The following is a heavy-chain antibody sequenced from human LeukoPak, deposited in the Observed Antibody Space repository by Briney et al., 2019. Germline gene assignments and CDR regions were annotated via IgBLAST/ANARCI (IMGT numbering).Heavy chain of an antibody. CDR1: GVSVSSNF. CDR3: TRDPPAVAINTCA. J-gene: IGHJ5*02. V-gene: IGHV3-66*01. D-gene: IGHD6-13*01. Sequence: PGGSLRLSCAASGVSVSSNFMIWVRHAPGKGREWVSLIYSGGETSYADSVKGRFSISRDNSKNTLYLQMNSLRVEDTAVYYCTRDPPAVAINTCAWGQGTLVTVSS. CDR2: IYSGGET.